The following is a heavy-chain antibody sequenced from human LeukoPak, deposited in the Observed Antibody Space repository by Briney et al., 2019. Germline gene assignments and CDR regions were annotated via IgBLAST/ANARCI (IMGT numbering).Heavy chain of an antibody. Sequence: ASVKVSCKASGYTFTGYYMHWVRQAPGQGLEWMGWINPNSGGTNYAQEFQGRVTMTRDTSISTAYMELSRLRSDDTAVYYCAGDLRSVTIAAAGICYWGQGTLVTVSS. V-gene: IGHV1-2*02. D-gene: IGHD6-13*01. J-gene: IGHJ4*02. CDR3: AGDLRSVTIAAAGICY. CDR2: INPNSGGT. CDR1: GYTFTGYY.